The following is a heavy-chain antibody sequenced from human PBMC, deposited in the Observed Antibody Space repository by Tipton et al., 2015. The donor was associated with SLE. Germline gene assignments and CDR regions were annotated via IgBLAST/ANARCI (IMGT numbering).Heavy chain of an antibody. CDR1: GGSFSGYY. Sequence: TLSLTCAVYGGSFSGYYWSWIRQPPGKGLEWIGEINHSGSTNYNPSLKSRVTISVDTSKNQFPLKLSSVAAADTAVYYCARDGLGYFYWGQGTLVTVSS. CDR3: ARDGLGYFY. CDR2: INHSGST. J-gene: IGHJ4*02. V-gene: IGHV4-34*01. D-gene: IGHD3-22*01.